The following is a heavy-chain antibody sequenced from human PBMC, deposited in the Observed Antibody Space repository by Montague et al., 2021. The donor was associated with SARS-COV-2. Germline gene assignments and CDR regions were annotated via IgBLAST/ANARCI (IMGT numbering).Heavy chain of an antibody. V-gene: IGHV6-1*01. CDR3: ARERWAVGVSFDY. J-gene: IGHJ4*02. CDR1: GDSVCSKRLT. CDR2: TYYMSRWSN. Sequence: CAISGDSVCSKRLTRHWIRQSSSRGLQWLGGTYYMSRWSNDYAVSVRSRIIINPDTSTNQFSLQLSSVTTEDTAVYFCARERWAVGVSFDYWGQGTLVTVSS. D-gene: IGHD1-26*01.